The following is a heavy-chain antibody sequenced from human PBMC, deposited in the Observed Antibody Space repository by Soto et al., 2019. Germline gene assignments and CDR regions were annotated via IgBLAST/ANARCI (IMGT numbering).Heavy chain of an antibody. D-gene: IGHD3-9*01. V-gene: IGHV4-39*01. CDR3: ARRLIDVGFDP. Sequence: QLQLQESGPGLVKPSETLSLTCTVSGGSISSSSYYWGWIRQPTGKGLEWIGSIYYSGSTYYNPSLKSRVSISVDTSKNQFSLKLSSVTAADTAVYYCARRLIDVGFDPWGQGTLVTVSS. J-gene: IGHJ5*02. CDR1: GGSISSSSYY. CDR2: IYYSGST.